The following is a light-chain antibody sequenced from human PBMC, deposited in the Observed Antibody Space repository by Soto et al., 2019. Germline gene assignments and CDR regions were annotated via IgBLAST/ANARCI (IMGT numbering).Light chain of an antibody. Sequence: EIVLTQSPATLPLPPGARATLSYRASQSVSSYLAWYQQKPGQAPRLLIYDASNMATGIPARFSGSGSGTDFTLTISSLEPEDFAVYYYQQCSNWPWTFGQGTKVDIK. CDR1: QSVSSY. V-gene: IGKV3-11*01. J-gene: IGKJ1*01. CDR2: DAS. CDR3: QQCSNWPWT.